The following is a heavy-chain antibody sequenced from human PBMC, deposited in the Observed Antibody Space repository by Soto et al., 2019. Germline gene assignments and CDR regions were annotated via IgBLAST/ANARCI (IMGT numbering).Heavy chain of an antibody. V-gene: IGHV3-74*01. CDR2: ISGDGVHT. J-gene: IGHJ6*02. CDR1: GFTFSRYW. D-gene: IGHD3-10*01. CDR3: AKDLGSGKPYYYYAMDV. Sequence: EVQLAESGGGLIQPGGSLRLSCATSGFTFSRYWIHWVRQAPGEGLVWVSRISGDGVHTDYAESVKGRFTVSRDIAKSTGYLQMNSLRAEDTALYYCAKDLGSGKPYYYYAMDVWGQGTTVTVSS.